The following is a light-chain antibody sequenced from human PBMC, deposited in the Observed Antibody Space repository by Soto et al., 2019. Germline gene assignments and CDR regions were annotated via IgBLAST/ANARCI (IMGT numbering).Light chain of an antibody. Sequence: IQMTQSHSPLSASVGDRVNITCRASQSISSWLAWYQQKPGKAPKLLIYKASSLESGVPSTFSGSGSGTEFTLTISSLQPDDFATYYCQQYKTYPRTFGQGTKVDIK. CDR2: KAS. CDR1: QSISSW. CDR3: QQYKTYPRT. J-gene: IGKJ1*01. V-gene: IGKV1-5*03.